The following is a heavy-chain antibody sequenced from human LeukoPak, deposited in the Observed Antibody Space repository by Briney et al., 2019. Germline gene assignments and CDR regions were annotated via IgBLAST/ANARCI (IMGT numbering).Heavy chain of an antibody. J-gene: IGHJ4*02. D-gene: IGHD3-22*01. V-gene: IGHV3-33*06. CDR1: GFIFSSYG. CDR3: AKPYYYDGSGYYHPFDY. CDR2: IWHDGNNK. Sequence: GGSLRLSCAASGFIFSSYGMHWVRQAPGKGLEWVAVIWHDGNNKYYADSVKGRFTISRDNSKNTLYLQMNSLRAEDTAVYYCAKPYYYDGSGYYHPFDYWGQGTPVTVSS.